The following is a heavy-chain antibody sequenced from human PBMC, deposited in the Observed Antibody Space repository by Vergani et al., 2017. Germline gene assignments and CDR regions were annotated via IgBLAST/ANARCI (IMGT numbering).Heavy chain of an antibody. Sequence: VQLVESGGGLVKPGGSLRLSCAASGFTFSNYWMQWVRQAPGKGLMWVSRINSDGDSTSYADSVKGRFTISRDNAKNTLYLQMDSLRAEDTAVYYCARDGWELLDYFYYMDVWGKGTTDTVSS. CDR1: GFTFSNYW. J-gene: IGHJ6*03. CDR2: INSDGDST. D-gene: IGHD1-26*01. V-gene: IGHV3-74*01. CDR3: ARDGWELLDYFYYMDV.